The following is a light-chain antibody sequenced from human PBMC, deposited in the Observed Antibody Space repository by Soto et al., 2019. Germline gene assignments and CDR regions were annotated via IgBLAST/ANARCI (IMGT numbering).Light chain of an antibody. J-gene: IGKJ2*01. Sequence: IVLTQSPGTLSLSPGDRATLSCRASQRVSNSYLAWYQQKPGQAPRLLIYDASTRAAGVPDRVTGGGSGTVFTLTISALEPEDFALYFWQQYERPPFAFGQGTRLEI. CDR2: DAS. CDR3: QQYERPPFA. CDR1: QRVSNSY. V-gene: IGKV3-20*01.